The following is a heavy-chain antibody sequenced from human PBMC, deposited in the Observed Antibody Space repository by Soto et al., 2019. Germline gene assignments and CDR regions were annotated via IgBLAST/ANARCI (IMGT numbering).Heavy chain of an antibody. Sequence: GGSLRLSCAASGFTFSSYAMSWVRQAPGKGLEWVSAISGSGGSTYYEDSVKGRFTISTDNSKNTLYLQMNSLRAEDTAVYYCVKDHVIVVLPAASNAFDIWGQGTMVTVSS. CDR1: GFTFSSYA. CDR3: VKDHVIVVLPAASNAFDI. J-gene: IGHJ3*02. V-gene: IGHV3-23*01. D-gene: IGHD2-2*01. CDR2: ISGSGGST.